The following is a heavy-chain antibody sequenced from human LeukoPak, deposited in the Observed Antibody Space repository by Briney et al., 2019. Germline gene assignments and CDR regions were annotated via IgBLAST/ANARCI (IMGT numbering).Heavy chain of an antibody. J-gene: IGHJ4*02. CDR2: IYHSGST. CDR3: ARGPSSSWYSIDY. CDR1: GGSISSGGYY. Sequence: SQTLSLTCTVSGGSISSGGYYWSWIWQPPGKGLEWIGYIYHSGSTYYNPSLKSRVTISVDRSKNQFSLKLSSVTAADTAVYYCARGPSSSWYSIDYWGQGTLVTVSS. V-gene: IGHV4-30-2*01. D-gene: IGHD6-13*01.